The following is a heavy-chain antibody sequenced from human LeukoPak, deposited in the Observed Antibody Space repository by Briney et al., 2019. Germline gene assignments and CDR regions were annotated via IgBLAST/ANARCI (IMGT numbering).Heavy chain of an antibody. D-gene: IGHD3-10*01. CDR3: AEGFPGFDPKVGH. Sequence: PGGSLRLSCVASGFTFSSYAMSWVRQAPGRGLEWVSSINGSGAETWYAASVKGRFTISRANSKKTRYLQMTSRRAEDTAVYHWAEGFPGFDPKVGHWGQGTLVTVFS. CDR2: INGSGAET. J-gene: IGHJ4*02. V-gene: IGHV3-23*01. CDR1: GFTFSSYA.